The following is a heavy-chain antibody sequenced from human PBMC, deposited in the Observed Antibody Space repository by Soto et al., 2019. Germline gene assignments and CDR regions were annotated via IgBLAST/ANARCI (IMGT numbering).Heavy chain of an antibody. CDR2: IYHSGST. Sequence: PSETLSLTCAVSGGSISSGGYSWSWIRQPPGKGLEWIGYIYHSGSTYYNPSLKSRVTISVDRTKNQFSLKLSSVTAADTAVYYCARGVWLASYFDYWGQGTLVTVSS. CDR1: GGSISSGGYS. D-gene: IGHD6-19*01. J-gene: IGHJ4*02. CDR3: ARGVWLASYFDY. V-gene: IGHV4-30-2*01.